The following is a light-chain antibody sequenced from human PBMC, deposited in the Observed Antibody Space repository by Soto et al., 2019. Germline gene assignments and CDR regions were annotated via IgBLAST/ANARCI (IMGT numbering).Light chain of an antibody. J-gene: IGLJ1*01. V-gene: IGLV2-23*02. CDR1: SSDVGSYNL. CDR2: EVS. Sequence: SVLTQPASVSGSPGQSITISCTGTSSDVGSYNLVSWYQQHPGKATKLMIYEVSKRPSGVSNRFSGSKSGNTASLTISGLQAEDEADYYCCSYAGSSTALIFGTGTKVTVL. CDR3: CSYAGSSTALI.